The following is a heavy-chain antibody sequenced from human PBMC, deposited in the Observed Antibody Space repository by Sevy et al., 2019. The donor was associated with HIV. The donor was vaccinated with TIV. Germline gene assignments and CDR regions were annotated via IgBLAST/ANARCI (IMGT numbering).Heavy chain of an antibody. J-gene: IGHJ4*02. Sequence: SETLSLTCTLSGAYMSGYYWSWIRQPPGKGLEWIGYIYDTGDTNFNPSLKSRVTISQDTSKTQFSLSLSSVNTADTAVYYCARGRSNFRYWSQGSLVTVSS. CDR2: IYDTGDT. D-gene: IGHD1-1*01. CDR1: GAYMSGYY. V-gene: IGHV4-59*13. CDR3: ARGRSNFRY.